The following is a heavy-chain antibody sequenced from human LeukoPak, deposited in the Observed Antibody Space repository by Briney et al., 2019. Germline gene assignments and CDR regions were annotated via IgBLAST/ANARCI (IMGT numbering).Heavy chain of an antibody. V-gene: IGHV3-7*01. J-gene: IGHJ4*02. D-gene: IGHD2-2*02. Sequence: GGSLRPSCAASGFTFSSYWMSWVRQAPGKGLEWVANIKQDGSEKYYVDSVKGRFTISRDNAKNSLYLQMDSLRAEDTAVYYCARDSITPADFDCSSTTCYIPYLDYWGQGSLVTVSS. CDR3: ARDSITPADFDCSSTTCYIPYLDY. CDR1: GFTFSSYW. CDR2: IKQDGSEK.